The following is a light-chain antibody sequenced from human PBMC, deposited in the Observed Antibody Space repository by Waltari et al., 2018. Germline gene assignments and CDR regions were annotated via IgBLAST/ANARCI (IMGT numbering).Light chain of an antibody. Sequence: QSALTQPRSVSGSPGQSVTLSCTGTSSDIGGYNFVSWYTQHPGKVPKPIIFDVPTRPPGVPDRFSGSKAGNTASLTISGLQAGDEAVYFCCSYAGKYTSVFGAGTKVTVL. J-gene: IGLJ2*01. CDR2: DVP. CDR3: CSYAGKYTSV. CDR1: SSDIGGYNF. V-gene: IGLV2-11*01.